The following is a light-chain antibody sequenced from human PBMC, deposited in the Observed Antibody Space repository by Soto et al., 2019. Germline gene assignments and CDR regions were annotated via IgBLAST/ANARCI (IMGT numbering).Light chain of an antibody. V-gene: IGKV1-39*01. CDR3: QQSYSTLRT. J-gene: IGKJ1*01. Sequence: DIHMSQSPSSLSASVGDRVTITCQASQDISNYLNWYQQKPGKAPKVLIYAASSLQSGVPSRFSGSGSGTDFTLTISSLQPEDFATYYCQQSYSTLRTFGQGTKVDIK. CDR2: AAS. CDR1: QDISNY.